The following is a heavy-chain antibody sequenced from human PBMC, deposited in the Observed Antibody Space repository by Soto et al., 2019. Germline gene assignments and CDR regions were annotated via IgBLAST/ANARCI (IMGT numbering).Heavy chain of an antibody. CDR2: FDPEDGET. V-gene: IGHV1-24*01. CDR1: GYTLTELS. D-gene: IGHD3-22*01. CDR3: ATERPRTTYYYDSSGYYSPVIDAFDI. J-gene: IGHJ3*02. Sequence: ASVKVSCKVSGYTLTELSMHWVRQAPGKGLEWMGGFDPEDGETIYAQKFQGRVTMTEDTSTDTAYMELSSLRSEDTAVYYCATERPRTTYYYDSSGYYSPVIDAFDIWGQGTMVP.